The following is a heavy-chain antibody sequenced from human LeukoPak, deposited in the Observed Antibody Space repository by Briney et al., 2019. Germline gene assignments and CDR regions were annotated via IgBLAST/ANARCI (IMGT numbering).Heavy chain of an antibody. Sequence: GESLKISCKGSGYIFANYWIGWVRQMPGKGLEWMGIIYPGDSHTKYSPSFQGQVTISADKSITTAYVEWTSLQAADTAMYYCARPGWGHDGFDIWGQGTMVTVSS. J-gene: IGHJ3*02. V-gene: IGHV5-51*01. CDR2: IYPGDSHT. CDR1: GYIFANYW. CDR3: ARPGWGHDGFDI. D-gene: IGHD7-27*01.